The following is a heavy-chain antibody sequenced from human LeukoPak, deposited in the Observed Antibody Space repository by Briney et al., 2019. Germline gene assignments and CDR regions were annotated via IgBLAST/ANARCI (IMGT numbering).Heavy chain of an antibody. CDR3: AKVLRYFMDV. Sequence: GGPLRLSCAASGFTFSNYAMRWVRQAPGKGLEWVSTIFSSGDSTYYADSEKGRFTISRDNSKKTLYLQMNSLRAEDTAVYYCAKVLRYFMDVWGQGTTVTVS. J-gene: IGHJ6*02. CDR2: IFSSGDST. CDR1: GFTFSNYA. V-gene: IGHV3-23*05. D-gene: IGHD3-9*01.